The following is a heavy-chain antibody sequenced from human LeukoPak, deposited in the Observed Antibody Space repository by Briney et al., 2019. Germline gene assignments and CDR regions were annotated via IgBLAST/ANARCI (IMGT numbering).Heavy chain of an antibody. CDR3: ARDHYDFWSGYSGWFDP. D-gene: IGHD3-3*01. CDR2: INPNSGGT. CDR1: GYTFTGYY. J-gene: IGHJ5*02. V-gene: IGHV1-2*02. Sequence: ASVKVPCKASGYTFTGYYMHWVRQAPGQGLEWMGWINPNSGGTNYAQKFQGRVTMTRDTSISTAYMELSRLRSDDTAVYYCARDHYDFWSGYSGWFDPWGQGTLVTVSS.